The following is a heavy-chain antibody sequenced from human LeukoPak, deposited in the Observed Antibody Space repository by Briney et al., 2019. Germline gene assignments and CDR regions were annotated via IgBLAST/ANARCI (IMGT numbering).Heavy chain of an antibody. CDR2: IRYEGSNR. Sequence: GGSLRLSCAASGFTFSDYYMSWIRQAPGKGLEWVAFIRYEGSNRYYADSVKGRFTISRDNSKNTLYLQMNSLRAEDTAVYYCAKVYDSSGYYYYYYYMDVWGKGTTVTISS. D-gene: IGHD3-22*01. CDR3: AKVYDSSGYYYYYYYMDV. J-gene: IGHJ6*03. CDR1: GFTFSDYY. V-gene: IGHV3-30*02.